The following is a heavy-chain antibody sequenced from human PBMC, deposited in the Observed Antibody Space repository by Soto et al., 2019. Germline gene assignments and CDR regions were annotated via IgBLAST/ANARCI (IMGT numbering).Heavy chain of an antibody. CDR2: ISAYNGNT. Sequence: QVQLVQSGAEVKKPGASVKVSCKASGYTFTSYGISWVRQAPGQGLEWMGWISAYNGNTNYAQKLQPRVTLTTDTSTSTADMEPRSKTSNDTAVYYSAIVYSDYVGGSFHDYWGQGALVTVSS. CDR1: GYTFTSYG. J-gene: IGHJ4*02. V-gene: IGHV1-18*01. D-gene: IGHD3-16*01. CDR3: AIVYSDYVGGSFHDY.